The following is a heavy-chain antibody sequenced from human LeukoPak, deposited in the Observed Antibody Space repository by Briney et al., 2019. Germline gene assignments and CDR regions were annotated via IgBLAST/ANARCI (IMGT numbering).Heavy chain of an antibody. CDR2: INHSGST. V-gene: IGHV4-34*01. CDR3: ARTLLVTTTALDS. CDR1: GGSFSGYY. Sequence: PSETLSLTCAVYGGSFSGYYWSWIRQPPGKGLEWIGEINHSGSTNYNPSLKSRVTMSVDTSRNQFSLKLISVTVADTAVYYCARTLLVTTTALDSWGQGTLVTVSS. J-gene: IGHJ1*01. D-gene: IGHD5-12*01.